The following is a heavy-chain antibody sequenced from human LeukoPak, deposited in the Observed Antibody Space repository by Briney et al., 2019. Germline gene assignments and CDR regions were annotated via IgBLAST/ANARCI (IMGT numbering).Heavy chain of an antibody. CDR1: GFTLSSYA. CDR3: ARSVVVVAAIGY. CDR2: ISGSGGST. D-gene: IGHD2-15*01. Sequence: GGSLRLSCAASGFTLSSYAMSWVRQAPGKGLEWVSAISGSGGSTYYADSVKGRFTISRDNAKNSLYLQMNSLRAEDTAVYYCARSVVVVAAIGYWGQGTLVTVSS. V-gene: IGHV3-23*01. J-gene: IGHJ4*02.